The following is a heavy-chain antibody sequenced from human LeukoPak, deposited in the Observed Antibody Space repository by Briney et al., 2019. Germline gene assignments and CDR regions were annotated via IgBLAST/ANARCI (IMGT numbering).Heavy chain of an antibody. CDR2: IYYSGST. CDR1: GGSISSYY. Sequence: KPSETLSLTCTVSGGSISSYYWSWIRQPPGKGLEWIGYIYYSGSTNYNPSLKGRVTISVDTSKNQFSLKLSSVTAADTAVYYCARMDDYGVYNWFDPWGQGTLVTVSS. CDR3: ARMDDYGVYNWFDP. D-gene: IGHD4-17*01. V-gene: IGHV4-59*01. J-gene: IGHJ5*02.